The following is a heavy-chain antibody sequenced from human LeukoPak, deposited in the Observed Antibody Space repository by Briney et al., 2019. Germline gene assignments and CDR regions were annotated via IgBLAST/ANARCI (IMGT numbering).Heavy chain of an antibody. CDR2: IYYSGST. CDR3: ARDGVVVVAARGLDV. Sequence: SETLSLTCTVSGGSISSSSYYWGWIRQPPGKGLEWIGSIYYSGSTYYNPSLKSRVTISVDTSKNQFSLKLSSVTAADTAVYYCARDGVVVVAARGLDVWGKGTTVTVSS. V-gene: IGHV4-39*07. D-gene: IGHD2-15*01. CDR1: GGSISSSSYY. J-gene: IGHJ6*04.